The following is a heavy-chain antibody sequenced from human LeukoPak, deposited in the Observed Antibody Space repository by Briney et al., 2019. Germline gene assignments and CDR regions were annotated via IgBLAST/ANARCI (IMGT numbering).Heavy chain of an antibody. CDR2: IYHTGTT. V-gene: IGHV4-4*02. D-gene: IGHD4-23*01. J-gene: IGHJ4*02. CDR1: RGSIMTTHW. Sequence: SGTLSLTCALSRGSIMTTHWWSWVRQPPGKGLEWIGEIYHTGTTNYNPSLKSRLTISVDQSRNQFSLRLSSVTDADTGTYYCAAWGADYGGNFDYSDYWGQGTLVTVSS. CDR3: AAWGADYGGNFDYSDY.